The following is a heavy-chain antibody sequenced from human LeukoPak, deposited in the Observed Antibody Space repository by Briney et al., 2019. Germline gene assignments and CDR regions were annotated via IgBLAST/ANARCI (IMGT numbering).Heavy chain of an antibody. Sequence: PGGSLRLSCAASGFTFSSYGMHWVRQAPGKGLEWVAFIQYDGNNKYYADSVKGRFTISRDNSKNTLYLQMNSLRADDTAVYYCAIQTEGVPFDYWGQGTLVTVSS. D-gene: IGHD3-10*01. CDR1: GFTFSSYG. CDR3: AIQTEGVPFDY. V-gene: IGHV3-30*02. CDR2: IQYDGNNK. J-gene: IGHJ4*02.